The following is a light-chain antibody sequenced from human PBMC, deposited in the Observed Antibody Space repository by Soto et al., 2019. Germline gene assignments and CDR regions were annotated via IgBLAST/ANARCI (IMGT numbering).Light chain of an antibody. V-gene: IGKV3-15*01. CDR1: QNVIRN. CDR3: QQYNDWPLT. J-gene: IGKJ1*01. Sequence: EIVMTQSPATLSVSPGERATLSCRASQNVIRNLAWYQRKHGQAPRXLIFGSSTRAPGIPARFSGTGSGTELTITISSLQSEDFELYYCQQYNDWPLTFGQGTKVDIK. CDR2: GSS.